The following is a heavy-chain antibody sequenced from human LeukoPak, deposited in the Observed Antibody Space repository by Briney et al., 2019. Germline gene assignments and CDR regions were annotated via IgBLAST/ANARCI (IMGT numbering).Heavy chain of an antibody. CDR3: TGDNFDSSVKFDY. V-gene: IGHV3-73*01. CDR2: IRSKANNYAT. Sequence: GGSLRLSCVVSGFTFSGSAVHWVRQASGKGLEWVGRIRSKANNYATAHAASVKGRFTISRDDSKNTAYLQMNSLKTEDTAVYYCTGDNFDSSVKFDYWGQGTLVTVSS. CDR1: GFTFSGSA. D-gene: IGHD3-22*01. J-gene: IGHJ4*02.